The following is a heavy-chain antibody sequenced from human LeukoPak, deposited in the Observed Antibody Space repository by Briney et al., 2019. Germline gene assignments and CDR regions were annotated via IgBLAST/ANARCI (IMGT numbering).Heavy chain of an antibody. V-gene: IGHV4-59*01. D-gene: IGHD3-3*01. CDR3: ARGGNDFWSGSPDAFDI. Sequence: SETLSLTCTVFGGSISSYYWSWIRQPPGKGLEWIGYIYYSGSTNYNPSLKSRVTISVDTSKNQFSLKLSSVTAADTAVYYCARGGNDFWSGSPDAFDIWGQGTMVTVSS. CDR1: GGSISSYY. J-gene: IGHJ3*02. CDR2: IYYSGST.